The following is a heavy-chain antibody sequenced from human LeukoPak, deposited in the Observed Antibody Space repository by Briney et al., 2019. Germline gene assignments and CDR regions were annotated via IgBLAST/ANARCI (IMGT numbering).Heavy chain of an antibody. CDR2: ISSVGTTI. Sequence: GGSLRLSCAASTFTFNHYEMNWVRQAPGKGLEWVSYISSVGTTIYYADSVKGRFTISRDNAKNSLYLQMNSLRAEDTAIYYCARSTVVPRADFDVWGQGTMVTVSS. D-gene: IGHD4-23*01. V-gene: IGHV3-48*03. CDR1: TFTFNHYE. J-gene: IGHJ3*01. CDR3: ARSTVVPRADFDV.